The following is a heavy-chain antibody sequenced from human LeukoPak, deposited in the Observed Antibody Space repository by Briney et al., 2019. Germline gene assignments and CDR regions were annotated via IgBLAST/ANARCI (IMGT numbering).Heavy chain of an antibody. CDR2: ICSSSSYL. CDR3: ARDPYSGSYGAYYYYFMDV. V-gene: IGHV3-21*01. D-gene: IGHD1-26*01. CDR1: RFTLTIDT. J-gene: IGHJ6*03. Sequence: SLRLSCAASRFTLTIDTMKSVCESPRKGLGWVSSICSSSSYLYYADSVKGRFTIYRDNDKNSLYLQIHSLRAEDTAVYYCARDPYSGSYGAYYYYFMDVWGKGTTVTISS.